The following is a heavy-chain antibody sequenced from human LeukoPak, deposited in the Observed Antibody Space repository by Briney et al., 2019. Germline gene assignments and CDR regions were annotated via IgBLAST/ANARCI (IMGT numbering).Heavy chain of an antibody. V-gene: IGHV1-46*01. Sequence: ASVKVSCKASGHTFSNYYMHWVRQAPGQGLEWMGIIGPSGSTTYLQKFQGRVTMTRDTSTSSVYMELSSLRSDDTAVYYCAREYPNTLYFDQWSQGTLVSVSS. CDR2: IGPSGST. J-gene: IGHJ4*02. CDR3: AREYPNTLYFDQ. D-gene: IGHD1/OR15-1a*01. CDR1: GHTFSNYY.